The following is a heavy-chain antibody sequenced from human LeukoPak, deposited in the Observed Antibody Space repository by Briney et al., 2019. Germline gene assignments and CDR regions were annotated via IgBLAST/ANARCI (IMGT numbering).Heavy chain of an antibody. CDR1: GFTVGSHA. CDR2: ITYSGDNT. V-gene: IGHV3-23*01. J-gene: IGHJ4*02. D-gene: IGHD2-2*01. CDR3: AKDKLPTAMFSYVY. Sequence: PGGSLRLSCAASGFTVGSHAMTWVRQAPGKGLEWVSGITYSGDNTYYAGSVKGRFTISRDNSRNTLLLQMDSLRAEDTAVYYCAKDKLPTAMFSYVYWGQGTLVTVSS.